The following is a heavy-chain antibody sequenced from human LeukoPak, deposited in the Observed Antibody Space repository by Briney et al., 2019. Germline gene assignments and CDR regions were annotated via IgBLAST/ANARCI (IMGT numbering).Heavy chain of an antibody. V-gene: IGHV5-51*01. CDR1: GYNFPTYW. CDR3: ARLPYSTSALDS. J-gene: IGHJ4*02. CDR2: IYPDDSDT. D-gene: IGHD5-18*01. Sequence: GDSLKISCKGSGYNFPTYWIGWVRQMPGKGLEWMGIIYPDDSDTRYSPSFQGQVSISADKSISTAYLQWNSLKASDTGVYYCARLPYSTSALDSWGQGTLVTVSS.